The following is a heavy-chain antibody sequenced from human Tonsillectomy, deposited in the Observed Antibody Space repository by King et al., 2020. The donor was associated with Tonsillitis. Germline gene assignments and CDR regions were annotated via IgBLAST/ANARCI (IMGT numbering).Heavy chain of an antibody. D-gene: IGHD3-3*01. CDR3: ARMRDRVGVVITPLQGYYYCGMDV. CDR1: GFSLSNARMG. V-gene: IGHV2-26*01. Sequence: VTLKESGPVLVKPTETLTLTCTVSGFSLSNARMGVSWIRQPPGKALEWLAHIFSNDEKSYSTSLKSRLTISKDTSKSQVVLTMTNMDPVDTSTYYCARMRDRVGVVITPLQGYYYCGMDVWGRGTTVTVSS. J-gene: IGHJ6*02. CDR2: IFSNDEK.